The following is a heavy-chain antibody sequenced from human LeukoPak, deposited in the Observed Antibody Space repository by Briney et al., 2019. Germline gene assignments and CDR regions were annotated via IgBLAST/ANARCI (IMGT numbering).Heavy chain of an antibody. Sequence: GGSLRLSCAASGFTFSSYWMHWVRQAPGKGLVWVSRINSDGSSTSYADSVTGRFTISRDNSKNTLYLQTNSLRAEDTAVYYCAKDRYFDNSGDHYESEYWGQGTLVTVSS. CDR3: AKDRYFDNSGDHYESEY. CDR1: GFTFSSYW. V-gene: IGHV3-74*01. D-gene: IGHD3-22*01. CDR2: INSDGSST. J-gene: IGHJ4*02.